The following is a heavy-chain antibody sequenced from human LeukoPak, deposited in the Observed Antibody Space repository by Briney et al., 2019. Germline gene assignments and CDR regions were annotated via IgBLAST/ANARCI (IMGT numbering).Heavy chain of an antibody. CDR3: ARDYNWSHDY. V-gene: IGHV3-23*01. CDR2: ISGSGGST. CDR1: GFTFSSYA. D-gene: IGHD1-1*01. J-gene: IGHJ4*02. Sequence: PGGSLRLSCAASGFTFSSYAMSWVRQAPGKGLEWVSAISGSGGSTYYADSVKGRFTISRDNAKNSLFLQMNSLRGEDTAMYYCARDYNWSHDYWGQGTLVTVTS.